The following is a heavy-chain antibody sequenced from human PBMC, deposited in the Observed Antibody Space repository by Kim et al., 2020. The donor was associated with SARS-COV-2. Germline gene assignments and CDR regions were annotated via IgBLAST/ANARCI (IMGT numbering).Heavy chain of an antibody. Sequence: SDSGVGTPYADSVKGRFTISRDNTKSTLFLPMDNLRAEDTAVYYCEASDYWGQGSLVTVSS. V-gene: IGHV3-23*01. CDR3: EASDY. J-gene: IGHJ4*02. CDR2: SDSGVGT.